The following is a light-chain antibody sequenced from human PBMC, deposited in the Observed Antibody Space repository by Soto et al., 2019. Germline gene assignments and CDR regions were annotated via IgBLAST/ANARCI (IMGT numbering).Light chain of an antibody. J-gene: IGKJ1*01. CDR3: QQYNNWPPWT. V-gene: IGKV3D-15*01. Sequence: ESALTQSPSNVSVSPGERATLSCRASLSISRNLAWYQQKPGQAPRLLIYGAFTRATGVPARFSGIGSGTEFTLTISSLQSEDFAVYYCQQYNNWPPWTFGQGTKVGIK. CDR2: GAF. CDR1: LSISRN.